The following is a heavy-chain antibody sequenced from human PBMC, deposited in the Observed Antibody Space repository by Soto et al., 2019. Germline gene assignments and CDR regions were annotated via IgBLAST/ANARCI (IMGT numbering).Heavy chain of an antibody. CDR3: ATLWFGEGNY. V-gene: IGHV4-39*01. CDR2: IYYSGST. J-gene: IGHJ4*02. D-gene: IGHD3-10*01. Sequence: QLQLQESGPGLVKPSETLSLTCTVSGGSISSSSYYWGWIRQPPGKGLEWIGSIYYSGSTYYNPSLKRRVTISVDTSKNQFSLTLSSVTAADTAVYYCATLWFGEGNYWGQGTLVTVSS. CDR1: GGSISSSSYY.